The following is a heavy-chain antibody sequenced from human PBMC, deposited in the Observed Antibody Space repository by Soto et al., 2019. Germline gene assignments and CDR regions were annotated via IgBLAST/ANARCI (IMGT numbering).Heavy chain of an antibody. CDR1: GYTFTGYY. D-gene: IGHD2-2*02. CDR3: ARNEAECSSTSCYTFPYYYYYGMDV. J-gene: IGHJ6*02. V-gene: IGHV1-2*04. Sequence: ASVKVSCKASGYTFTGYYMHWVRQAPGQGLEWMGWINPNSGGANYAQKFQGWVTMTRDTSISTAYMELSRLRSDDTAVYYCARNEAECSSTSCYTFPYYYYYGMDVRRQGTTVTVSS. CDR2: INPNSGGA.